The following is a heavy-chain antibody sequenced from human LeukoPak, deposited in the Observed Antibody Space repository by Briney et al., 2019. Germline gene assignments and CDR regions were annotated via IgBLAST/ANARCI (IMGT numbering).Heavy chain of an antibody. D-gene: IGHD5-12*01. CDR1: GGTFSSYA. CDR2: MNPNSGNT. J-gene: IGHJ4*02. CDR3: ARGSGSTSDY. V-gene: IGHV1-8*02. Sequence: ASVKVSCKASGGTFSSYATSWVRQATGQGLEWMGWMNPNSGNTGYAQKFQGRVTMTRNTSISTAYMELSSLRSEDTAVYYCARGSGSTSDYWGQGTLVTVSS.